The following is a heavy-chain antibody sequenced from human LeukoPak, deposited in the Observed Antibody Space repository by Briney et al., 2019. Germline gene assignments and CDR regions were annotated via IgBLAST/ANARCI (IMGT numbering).Heavy chain of an antibody. CDR2: ISGSGGST. J-gene: IGHJ4*02. CDR1: GFTFSSYA. V-gene: IGHV3-23*01. Sequence: GGSLRLSCAASGFTFSSYAMSWVRQAPGKGLEWVSAISGSGGSTYYADSVKGRFTISRDNSKNTLYLQMNSLRAEDTAVYYCAKDQRYYYDSSGYYYEEREYYFDYWGQGTLVTVSS. CDR3: AKDQRYYYDSSGYYYEEREYYFDY. D-gene: IGHD3-22*01.